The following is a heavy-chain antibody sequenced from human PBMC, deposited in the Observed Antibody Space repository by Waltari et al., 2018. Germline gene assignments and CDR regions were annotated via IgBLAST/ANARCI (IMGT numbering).Heavy chain of an antibody. V-gene: IGHV1-8*01. J-gene: IGHJ4*02. CDR1: GYTFTSYD. CDR3: ARGGGTFGVVTDDY. D-gene: IGHD3-3*02. CDR2: MNPNSGNT. Sequence: QVQLVQSGAEVKKPEASVKVSCKASGYTFTSYDINWFRLATGQGLEWMGWMNPNSGNTGNAQKFQGRVTMTRNTSISTAYMELSSLRSEDTAVYYCARGGGTFGVVTDDYWGQGTLVTVSS.